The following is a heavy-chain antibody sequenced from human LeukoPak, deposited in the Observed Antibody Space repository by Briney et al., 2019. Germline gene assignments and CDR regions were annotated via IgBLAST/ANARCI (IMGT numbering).Heavy chain of an antibody. J-gene: IGHJ5*02. CDR1: GFTFDDYA. V-gene: IGHV3-9*01. D-gene: IGHD1-20*01. CDR3: AKDRQMSITGSFDP. CDR2: ISWNSGSI. Sequence: GGSLRLSCAASGFTFDDYAMHWVRQAPGEGLEWVSGISWNSGSIGYADPVKGRFTISRDNAKNSLYLQMNSLRAEDTALYYCAKDRQMSITGSFDPWGQGTLVTVSS.